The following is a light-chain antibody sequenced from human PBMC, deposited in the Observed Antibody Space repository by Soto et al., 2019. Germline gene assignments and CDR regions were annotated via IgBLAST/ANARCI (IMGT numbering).Light chain of an antibody. CDR1: QSISSW. J-gene: IGKJ3*01. CDR2: DAS. Sequence: DLPMTQSPSTLSASVGDRVTITCRASQSISSWLAWYQQKSGKAPKLLIHDASSLESGVPSRFSGSGSGTEFTLTISSLQPDDFATYYCQYYSSYSPTFGPGTTVDIK. CDR3: QYYSSYSPT. V-gene: IGKV1-5*01.